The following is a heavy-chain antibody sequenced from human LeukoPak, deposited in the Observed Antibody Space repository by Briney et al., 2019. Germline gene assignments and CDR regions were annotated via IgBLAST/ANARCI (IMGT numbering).Heavy chain of an antibody. CDR1: GGSISSSSYY. Sequence: PSETLSLTCTVSGGSISSSSYYWGWIRQPPGKGLEWIGSIYYSGSTYYNPSLKSRVTISVDTSKNQFSLKLSPVTAADTAVYYCARQKKKWELDEYYFDYWGQGTLVTVSS. CDR2: IYYSGST. CDR3: ARQKKKWELDEYYFDY. V-gene: IGHV4-39*01. D-gene: IGHD1-26*01. J-gene: IGHJ4*02.